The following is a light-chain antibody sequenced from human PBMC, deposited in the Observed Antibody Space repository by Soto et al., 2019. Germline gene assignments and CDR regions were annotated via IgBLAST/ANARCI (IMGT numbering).Light chain of an antibody. J-gene: IGKJ1*01. Sequence: DIQMTQSPSTLAASIGDRVTITCRANQSISVCLAWYQQKPGKAPKVLIYKASRLESGVPSRFSGSGSGTEFILTISSLQHDDFANYYCQQYSSYSPETFGQGTKVDIK. CDR1: QSISVC. V-gene: IGKV1-5*03. CDR3: QQYSSYSPET. CDR2: KAS.